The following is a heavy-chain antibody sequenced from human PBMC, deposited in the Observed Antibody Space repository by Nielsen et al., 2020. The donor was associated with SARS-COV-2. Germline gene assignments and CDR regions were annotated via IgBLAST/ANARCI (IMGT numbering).Heavy chain of an antibody. CDR1: GFPFSGYE. D-gene: IGHD5-18*01. V-gene: IGHV3-48*03. CDR3: AREEDTAMVYY. Sequence: GGSLRLSCAASGFPFSGYEMNWVRQAPGKALEWLSYIGGNGRNIFYADSVKGRFTISRDNAKNSLYLQMNSLRAEDTAVYYCAREEDTAMVYYWGQGTLVTVSS. J-gene: IGHJ4*02. CDR2: IGGNGRNI.